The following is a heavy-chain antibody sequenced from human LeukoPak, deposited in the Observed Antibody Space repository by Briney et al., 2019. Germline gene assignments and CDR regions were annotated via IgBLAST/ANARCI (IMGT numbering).Heavy chain of an antibody. CDR2: IYYSGST. D-gene: IGHD3-10*01. Sequence: SETLSLTCTVSGGSISSYYWSWIRQPPGKGLEWIGYIYYSGSTNYNPSLKSRVTISVDTSKNQFSRKLSSVTAADTAVYYCARDAVRGSQSAFDIWGQGTMVTVSS. J-gene: IGHJ3*02. CDR3: ARDAVRGSQSAFDI. CDR1: GGSISSYY. V-gene: IGHV4-59*01.